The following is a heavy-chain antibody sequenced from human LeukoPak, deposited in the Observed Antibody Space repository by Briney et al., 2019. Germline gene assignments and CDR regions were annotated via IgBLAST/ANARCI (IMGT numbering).Heavy chain of an antibody. CDR1: GFTFSSYG. V-gene: IGHV3-30*02. D-gene: IGHD3-10*01. J-gene: IGHJ4*02. CDR3: AKDAYYYGSGSYFSY. Sequence: GGSLRLSCAASGFTFSSYGMHWVRQAPGKGLEWVAFIRYDGSNKYYADSVKGRFTISRDNSKNTLYLQMNSLRAEGTAVYYCAKDAYYYGSGSYFSYWGQGTLVTVSS. CDR2: IRYDGSNK.